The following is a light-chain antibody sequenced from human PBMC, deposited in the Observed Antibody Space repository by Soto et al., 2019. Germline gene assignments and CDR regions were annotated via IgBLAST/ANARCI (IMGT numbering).Light chain of an antibody. CDR1: QSVSSSY. V-gene: IGKV3-20*01. J-gene: IGKJ1*01. Sequence: PGTLSLSPGERATLSCRASQSVSSSYLAWYQQKPGQAPRLLISGASSRASGIPDRFSGSGSGTDFTLTISRLEPEDFAVYYCQQYGFSLRTFGQGTKVDIK. CDR3: QQYGFSLRT. CDR2: GAS.